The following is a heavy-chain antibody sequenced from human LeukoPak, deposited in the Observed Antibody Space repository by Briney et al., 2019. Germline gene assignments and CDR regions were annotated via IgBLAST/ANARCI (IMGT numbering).Heavy chain of an antibody. Sequence: SETLSLTCTVSGGSISSYYWSWIRQPAGKGLEWIARIYTSGSTNYNPSLKSRVTMSVDTSKNQFSLKLSSVTAADTAVYYCAILRVNYGGNWFDPWGQGTLVTVSS. CDR1: GGSISSYY. CDR2: IYTSGST. J-gene: IGHJ5*02. D-gene: IGHD4-23*01. CDR3: AILRVNYGGNWFDP. V-gene: IGHV4-4*07.